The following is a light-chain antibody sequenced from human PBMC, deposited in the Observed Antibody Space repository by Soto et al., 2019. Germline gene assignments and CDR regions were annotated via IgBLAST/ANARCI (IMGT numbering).Light chain of an antibody. J-gene: IGKJ3*01. CDR1: RGVSSY. CDR3: LQLNSYPLT. V-gene: IGKV1-9*01. CDR2: AAS. Sequence: IQLTQSPSSLSASVGDRVTITCRASRGVSSYLAWYQQQPGKAPKLLIYAASTLQSGVPSRFSGSRSGTDFTLTISSLQPEDFATYYCLQLNSYPLTFGPGTKVDIK.